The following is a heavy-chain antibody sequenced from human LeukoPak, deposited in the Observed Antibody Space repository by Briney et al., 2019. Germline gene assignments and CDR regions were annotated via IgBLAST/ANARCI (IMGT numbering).Heavy chain of an antibody. Sequence: SETLSLTCTASGGSISGSNYYWGWIRQPPGKGLEWIGYIYYSGSTNYNPSLKSRVTISVDTSRNQFSLKLSSVAAADTAVYYCARILAVAGPYYFDYWGQGTLVTVSS. CDR3: ARILAVAGPYYFDY. V-gene: IGHV4-61*05. CDR1: GGSISGSNYY. J-gene: IGHJ4*02. CDR2: IYYSGST. D-gene: IGHD6-19*01.